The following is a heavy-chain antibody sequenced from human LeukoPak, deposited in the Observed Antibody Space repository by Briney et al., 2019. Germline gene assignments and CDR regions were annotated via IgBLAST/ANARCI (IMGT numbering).Heavy chain of an antibody. Sequence: GGSLRLSCAASGFIVSDNYVTWVRQAPGKGLEWVSVIYPVGTYYAESVKGRFSISRDNSKNTVFLQMNSLRADDTAVYYCARGRDGDYVNWYDPWGQGILVTVSS. CDR2: IYPVGT. V-gene: IGHV3-53*01. CDR1: GFIVSDNY. J-gene: IGHJ5*02. CDR3: ARGRDGDYVNWYDP. D-gene: IGHD4-17*01.